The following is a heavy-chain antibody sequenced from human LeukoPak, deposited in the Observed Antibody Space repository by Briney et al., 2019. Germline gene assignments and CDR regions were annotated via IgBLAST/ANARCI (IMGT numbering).Heavy chain of an antibody. J-gene: IGHJ5*02. CDR2: INHSGST. D-gene: IGHD6-13*01. CDR3: ARDQSSSSWYGGFDP. V-gene: IGHV4-34*01. CDR1: GGSFSGYY. Sequence: SETLSLTCAVYGGSFSGYYWSWIRQPPGKGLEWIGEINHSGSTNYNPSLRSRVTISVDTSKNQFSLKLSSVTAADTAVYYCARDQSSSSWYGGFDPWGQGTLVTVSS.